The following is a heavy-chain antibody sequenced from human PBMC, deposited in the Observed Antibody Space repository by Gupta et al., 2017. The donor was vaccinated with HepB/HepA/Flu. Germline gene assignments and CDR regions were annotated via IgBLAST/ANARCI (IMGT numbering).Heavy chain of an antibody. V-gene: IGHV4-34*01. D-gene: IGHD3-10*01. CDR1: GGSFSGYY. CDR2: INHSGST. CDR3: ASCYGSGSYYNGYYGMDV. J-gene: IGHJ6*02. Sequence: QVQLPQSCAALSIPSETLSLTCAVYGGSFSGYYWRWIRQPPGKGLAWIGEINHSGSTNYNPSLKSRVTISVDTSKNPFSLELSSVTAADTAVYYCASCYGSGSYYNGYYGMDVWGQGATVTVSS.